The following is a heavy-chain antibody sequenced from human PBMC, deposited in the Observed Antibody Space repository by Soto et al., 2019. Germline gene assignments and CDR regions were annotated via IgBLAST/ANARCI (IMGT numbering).Heavy chain of an antibody. Sequence: GGSLRLSCAASGFTVSSNYMSWVRQAPGKGLEWVSVIYSGGSTYYADSVKGRFTISRDNSKNTLYLQMNSLRAEDTAVYYCARDMDGDYYYYMDVWGKGITVTVSS. D-gene: IGHD4-17*01. J-gene: IGHJ6*03. CDR3: ARDMDGDYYYYMDV. V-gene: IGHV3-66*01. CDR1: GFTVSSNY. CDR2: IYSGGST.